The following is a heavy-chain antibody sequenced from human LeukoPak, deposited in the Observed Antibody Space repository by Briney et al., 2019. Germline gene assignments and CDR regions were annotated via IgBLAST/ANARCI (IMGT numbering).Heavy chain of an antibody. CDR3: AKDVSGSIDS. J-gene: IGHJ4*02. D-gene: IGHD5/OR15-5a*01. Sequence: GGSLRLSCAASGFIFSDYNMHWVRQVPGKGLEWVSIISGDGGRTSYADSVKGRVTISRDNSKNSLYLQMNSLRTENIAFYYCAKDVSGSIDSWGQGTLVTVSS. CDR2: ISGDGGRT. V-gene: IGHV3-43*02. CDR1: GFIFSDYN.